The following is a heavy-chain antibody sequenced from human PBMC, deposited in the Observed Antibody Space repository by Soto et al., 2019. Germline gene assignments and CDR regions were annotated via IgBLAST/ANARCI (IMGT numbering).Heavy chain of an antibody. CDR3: ARGHYGSGNSWFDP. V-gene: IGHV4-59*01. CDR1: GGSISSYY. CDR2: IYYSGST. D-gene: IGHD3-10*01. J-gene: IGHJ5*02. Sequence: SETLSLTCTVSGGSISSYYWSWIRQPPGKGLEWIGYIYYSGSTNYNPSLKSRVTISVDTSKNQFSLKLSSVTAADTAVYYRARGHYGSGNSWFDPWGQGTLVTVSS.